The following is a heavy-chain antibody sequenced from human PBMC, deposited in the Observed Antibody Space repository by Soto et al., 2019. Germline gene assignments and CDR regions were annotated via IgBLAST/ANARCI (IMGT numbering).Heavy chain of an antibody. D-gene: IGHD4-4*01. CDR2: IIPIFGTA. J-gene: IGHJ6*02. Sequence: SVKVSCKASGGTFSSYAISWVRQAPGQGLEWMGGIIPIFGTANYAQKFQGRVTITADESTSTVYMELSSLRSEDTAVYYCSRNHYYYYGMDVWGQGTTVTV. CDR3: SRNHYYYYGMDV. CDR1: GGTFSSYA. V-gene: IGHV1-69*13.